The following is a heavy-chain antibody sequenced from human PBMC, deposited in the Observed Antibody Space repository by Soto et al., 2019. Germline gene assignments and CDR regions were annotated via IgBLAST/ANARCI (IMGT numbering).Heavy chain of an antibody. D-gene: IGHD3-22*01. CDR3: ALKYYYDSSGPWDY. Sequence: EASVKVSCKASGYTFTAHAMHWVRQAPGQGLEWMGIINTSNGSTKYAQKFQGRVTMTRDTSTSTVYMELSSLRSEDTAVYYCALKYYYDSSGPWDYWGQGTLVTVSS. CDR1: GYTFTAHA. V-gene: IGHV1-3*04. J-gene: IGHJ4*02. CDR2: INTSNGST.